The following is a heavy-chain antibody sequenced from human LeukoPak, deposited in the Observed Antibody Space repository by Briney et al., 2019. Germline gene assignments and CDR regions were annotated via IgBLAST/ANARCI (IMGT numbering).Heavy chain of an antibody. CDR1: GASISSYY. D-gene: IGHD6-13*01. J-gene: IGHJ4*02. CDR3: ARVGHIVAAGTYDW. CDR2: ISYSGSP. Sequence: PSETLSLTCTVSGASISSYYWSWIRQPPEKGLEWIGYISYSGSPNYNPSLKSRVTISADTSKNQFSLNLSSVTAADTAVYYCARVGHIVAAGTYDWWGQGTLVTVSS. V-gene: IGHV4-59*08.